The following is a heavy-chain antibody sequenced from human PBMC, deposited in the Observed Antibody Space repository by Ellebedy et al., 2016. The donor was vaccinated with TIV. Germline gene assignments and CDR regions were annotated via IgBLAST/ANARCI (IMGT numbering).Heavy chain of an antibody. V-gene: IGHV3-21*01. Sequence: PGGSLRLSCVASGFTFSTYTMTWVRQTPGKGLEWVSSLNSSSGSLYYADSLKGRFTISRDNAKNSLYLQMNSLRAEDTAVYYCAKPRGITIFERILYFDLWGRGTLVTVSS. CDR1: GFTFSTYT. CDR3: AKPRGITIFERILYFDL. CDR2: LNSSSGSL. D-gene: IGHD3-3*01. J-gene: IGHJ2*01.